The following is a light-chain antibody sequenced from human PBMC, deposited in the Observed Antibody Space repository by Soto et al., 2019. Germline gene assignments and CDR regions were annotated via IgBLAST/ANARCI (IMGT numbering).Light chain of an antibody. CDR1: QNVNNNY. J-gene: IGKJ2*01. V-gene: IGKV3-20*01. CDR3: QHYDGSPRT. Sequence: VLTQSPGTVSLSPGQRATLSCRTSQNVNNNYLAWYQQKPGQAPRLLIFGAFNRAAGTPDRVSGSGSGTDLTLPISGLQHEDSAVYYCQHYDGSPRTFGQGTRLEI. CDR2: GAF.